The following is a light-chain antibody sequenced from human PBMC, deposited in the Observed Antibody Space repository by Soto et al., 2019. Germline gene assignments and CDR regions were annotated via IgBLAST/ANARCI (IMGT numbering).Light chain of an antibody. V-gene: IGLV2-14*01. J-gene: IGLJ2*01. Sequence: QSVLTQPASVSGSLGQSITISCTGTSSDVGGYNFVSWYQQHPGKAPNLMIYEVSYRPSGVSNRFSGSKSANTASLTISGLQAEDEADYYCSSYTNTNIVVFGGGTKVTVL. CDR3: SSYTNTNIVV. CDR1: SSDVGGYNF. CDR2: EVS.